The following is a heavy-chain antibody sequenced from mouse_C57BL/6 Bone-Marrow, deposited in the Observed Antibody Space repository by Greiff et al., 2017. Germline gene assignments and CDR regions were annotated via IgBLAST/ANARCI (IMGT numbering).Heavy chain of an antibody. V-gene: IGHV6-3*01. CDR2: IRLKSDNYAT. CDR1: GFTFSNYW. J-gene: IGHJ4*01. Sequence: EVKLMESGGGLVQPGGSMKLSCVASGFTFSNYWMNWVRQSPEKGLEWVAQIRLKSDNYATHYAESVKGRFTISRDDSKSSVYLQMNNLRAEDTGIYYCTRIGSSHYAMDYWGQGTSVTVSS. CDR3: TRIGSSHYAMDY. D-gene: IGHD1-1*01.